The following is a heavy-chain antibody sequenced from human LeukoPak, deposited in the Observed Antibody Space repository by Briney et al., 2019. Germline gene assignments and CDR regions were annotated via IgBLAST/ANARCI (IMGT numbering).Heavy chain of an antibody. J-gene: IGHJ4*02. Sequence: GGSLRLSCVASGFTFSIYSMNWVRQAPGKGLEWVSSMSSSSSYILDADSVKGRFTISRDNAKNSLYLQMNSLRAEDTAVYFCTRSISRLASAGFDYWGQGTLVTVSS. CDR2: MSSSSSYI. CDR1: GFTFSIYS. CDR3: TRSISRLASAGFDY. V-gene: IGHV3-21*06. D-gene: IGHD6-13*01.